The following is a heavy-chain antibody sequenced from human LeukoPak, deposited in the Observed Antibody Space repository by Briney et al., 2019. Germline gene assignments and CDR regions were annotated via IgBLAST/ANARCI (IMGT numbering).Heavy chain of an antibody. D-gene: IGHD3-22*01. Sequence: SETLSLTCTVSGGSLSSTTYYWGWIRQPPGKGLEWIGSMYYSGSTYYNQSLKSRVTVSVDTSKNQFSLKLTSVTAADTAVYYCARHYYDTSGYCPWYFDYWGQGTLVTVSS. J-gene: IGHJ4*02. CDR3: ARHYYDTSGYCPWYFDY. CDR2: MYYSGST. V-gene: IGHV4-39*01. CDR1: GGSLSSTTYY.